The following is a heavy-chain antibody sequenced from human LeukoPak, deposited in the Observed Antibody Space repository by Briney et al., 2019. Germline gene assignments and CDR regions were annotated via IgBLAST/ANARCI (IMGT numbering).Heavy chain of an antibody. CDR1: GGSISSYY. D-gene: IGHD3-10*01. Sequence: PSETLSLTCTVSGGSISSYYWSWIRQPPGKGLEWIGYIYYSGSTNYNPSLKSRVTISVDTSKNQFSLKLSSVTAADTAVYYCARLAPGREGVSGFDYWGQGTLVTVSS. CDR3: ARLAPGREGVSGFDY. CDR2: IYYSGST. J-gene: IGHJ4*02. V-gene: IGHV4-59*08.